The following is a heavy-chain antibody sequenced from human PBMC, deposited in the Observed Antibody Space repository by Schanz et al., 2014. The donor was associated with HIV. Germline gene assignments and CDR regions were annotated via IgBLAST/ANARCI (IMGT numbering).Heavy chain of an antibody. CDR2: ISWNSDYI. CDR1: GFTFDDYA. J-gene: IGHJ6*02. Sequence: DVQLVESGGGLVQPGRSLRLSCAASGFTFDDYAMHWVRQVPGKGLEWVSGISWNSDYIGYVDSVKGRFTISRDNAENSLYLQMNSLRAEDTALYYCAKDRITGTAPPNYGLDVWGQGTTVTVSS. V-gene: IGHV3-9*01. CDR3: AKDRITGTAPPNYGLDV. D-gene: IGHD1-1*01.